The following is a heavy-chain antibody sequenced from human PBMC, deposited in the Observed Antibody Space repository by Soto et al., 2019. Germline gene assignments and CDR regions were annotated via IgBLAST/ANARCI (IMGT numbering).Heavy chain of an antibody. CDR1: GYTFTSYG. V-gene: IGHV1-18*04. J-gene: IGHJ4*02. D-gene: IGHD3-3*01. CDR2: ISAYNGNT. Sequence: ASVKVSCKASGYTFTSYGISWVRQAPGQGLEWMGWISAYNGNTNYAQKLQGRVTMTTDTSTSTAYMELRSLRSDDTAVYYCARDSDDFWSGYPIFDYWGQGTLVTVSS. CDR3: ARDSDDFWSGYPIFDY.